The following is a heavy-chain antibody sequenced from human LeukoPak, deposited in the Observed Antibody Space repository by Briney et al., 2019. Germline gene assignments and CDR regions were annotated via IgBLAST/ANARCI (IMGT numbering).Heavy chain of an antibody. V-gene: IGHV4-30-2*01. CDR3: ARDLPPTY. Sequence: SETLSLTCAVSGGSISSGGYSWSWIRQPPGKGLEWIGFIYHSGSTFYNPSLKSRVTISVDRSKNQFSLKLTSVTAADTAVYYCARDLPPTYWGQGALVTVSS. CDR2: IYHSGST. J-gene: IGHJ4*02. CDR1: GGSISSGGYS.